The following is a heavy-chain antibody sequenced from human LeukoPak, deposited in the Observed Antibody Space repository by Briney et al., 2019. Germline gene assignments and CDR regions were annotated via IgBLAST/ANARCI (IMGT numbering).Heavy chain of an antibody. D-gene: IGHD5-12*01. V-gene: IGHV3-64*01. CDR3: ARAVTGYDSGGYYFDY. CDR2: ISSNGGST. J-gene: IGHJ4*02. Sequence: QTGGSLRLSCAASGFTFSSYAMHWVRQAPGKGLEYVSAISSNGGSTYYANSVKGRFTISRDNSKNTLYLQMGSLRAEDMAVYYCARAVTGYDSGGYYFDYWGQGTLVTVSS. CDR1: GFTFSSYA.